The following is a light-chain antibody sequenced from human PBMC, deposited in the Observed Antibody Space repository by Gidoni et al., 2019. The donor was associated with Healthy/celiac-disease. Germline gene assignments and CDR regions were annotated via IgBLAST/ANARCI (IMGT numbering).Light chain of an antibody. V-gene: IGKV3-11*01. CDR3: QQRSNWQNT. CDR2: DAS. J-gene: IGKJ2*01. Sequence: EIVLTQSPATLSLSPGERATLSCRASQSVSSYLAWYQQKPGQAPRLLIYDASNRATGIPARFSGSGSGTDFTLTISSLEPEDFAVYDCQQRSNWQNTFXQXTKLEIK. CDR1: QSVSSY.